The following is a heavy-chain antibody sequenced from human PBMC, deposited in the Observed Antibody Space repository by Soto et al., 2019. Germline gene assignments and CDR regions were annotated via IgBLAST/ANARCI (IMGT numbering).Heavy chain of an antibody. D-gene: IGHD2-2*01. V-gene: IGHV3-73*02. Sequence: EVQLVESGGGLAQPGGSLKLSCAASGFTFSDSAMHWVRQASGKGLEWVGRIRSKANNYATAYAASVRGRFTISRDDSENTASLQINSLKTEDTAVYYCTRQLGYRTGTSCYAAGYYYGMDVWGQGTTVTVSS. J-gene: IGHJ6*02. CDR1: GFTFSDSA. CDR2: IRSKANNYAT. CDR3: TRQLGYRTGTSCYAAGYYYGMDV.